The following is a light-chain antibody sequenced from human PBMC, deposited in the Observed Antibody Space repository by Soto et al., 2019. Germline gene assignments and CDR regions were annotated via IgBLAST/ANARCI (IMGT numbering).Light chain of an antibody. Sequence: QSVLAQPASVSGSPGQSITISCTGTGSDIAGYNYVSWFQQHPGKAPKLMMYQVTIRPSGVSNRFSGAKSGNTASLTISGLQAAEDAEYHCRSFTSTTSLYVFGTGTKVTV. CDR1: GSDIAGYNY. V-gene: IGLV2-14*01. J-gene: IGLJ1*01. CDR2: QVT. CDR3: RSFTSTTSLYV.